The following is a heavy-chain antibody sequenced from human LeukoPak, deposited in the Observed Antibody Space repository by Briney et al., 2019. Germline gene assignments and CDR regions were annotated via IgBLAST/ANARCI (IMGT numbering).Heavy chain of an antibody. J-gene: IGHJ4*02. Sequence: PGGSLRLSCAASGFTFRNYAMSWVRQAPGKGLEWVSGISGSGGSTYHADSVKGRFTISRDNSKNTLYLQMNSLRAEDTAIYYCAKDRLNDFWSVPDFWGQETLVTVSS. D-gene: IGHD3-3*01. CDR1: GFTFRNYA. CDR2: ISGSGGST. V-gene: IGHV3-23*01. CDR3: AKDRLNDFWSVPDF.